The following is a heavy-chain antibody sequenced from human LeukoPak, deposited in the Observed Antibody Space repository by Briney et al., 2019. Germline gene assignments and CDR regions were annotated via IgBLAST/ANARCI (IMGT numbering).Heavy chain of an antibody. Sequence: PSETLSLTCAVYGGSFSGYYWNRIRQPPGKGLEWIGEINHSGSTNYNPSLKSRVTISVDTSKNQFSLKLNSVTAADVAVYYCARDKITVAGFRYWYFDLWGRGALVTVSS. J-gene: IGHJ2*01. CDR3: ARDKITVAGFRYWYFDL. V-gene: IGHV4-34*01. D-gene: IGHD6-19*01. CDR2: INHSGST. CDR1: GGSFSGYY.